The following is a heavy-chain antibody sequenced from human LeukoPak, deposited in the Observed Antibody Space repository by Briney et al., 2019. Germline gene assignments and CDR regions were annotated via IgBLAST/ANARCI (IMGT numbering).Heavy chain of an antibody. Sequence: GGSLRLSCAASGFTFSSYAMTCVRQAPGRGLEGVSGISWNRCSIGYADSVKGRFTISRDNAKNSLYLQMNSLRAEDTALYYCAKDRGIAAAVFDYWGQGTLVTVSS. V-gene: IGHV3-9*01. CDR1: GFTFSSYA. CDR3: AKDRGIAAAVFDY. J-gene: IGHJ4*02. CDR2: ISWNRCSI. D-gene: IGHD6-13*01.